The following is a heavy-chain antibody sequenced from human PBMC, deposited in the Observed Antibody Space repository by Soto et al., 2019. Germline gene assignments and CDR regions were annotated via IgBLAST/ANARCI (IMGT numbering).Heavy chain of an antibody. J-gene: IGHJ4*02. CDR3: VKPGSYSYYFDY. CDR1: GFTFSSYA. Sequence: GGSLRLSCAASGFTFSSYAMNWVRQGPGKGLEWVSVISGSGDSTYYADSVKGRFTISRDNSKNTLYLQMSSLRAEDTAVYYCVKPGSYSYYFDYWGQGTLVTVSS. CDR2: ISGSGDST. D-gene: IGHD1-26*01. V-gene: IGHV3-23*01.